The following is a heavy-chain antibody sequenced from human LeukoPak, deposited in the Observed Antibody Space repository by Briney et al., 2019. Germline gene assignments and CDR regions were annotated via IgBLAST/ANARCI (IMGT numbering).Heavy chain of an antibody. Sequence: SETLSLTCTVSGGPISSYYWSWIRQPPGKGLEWIGYIYYSGSTNYNPSLKSRVTISVDTSKNQFSLKLSSVTAADTAVYYCARSRELLWFGELLPYYFDYWGQGTLVTVSS. V-gene: IGHV4-59*01. D-gene: IGHD3-10*01. J-gene: IGHJ4*02. CDR3: ARSRELLWFGELLPYYFDY. CDR1: GGPISSYY. CDR2: IYYSGST.